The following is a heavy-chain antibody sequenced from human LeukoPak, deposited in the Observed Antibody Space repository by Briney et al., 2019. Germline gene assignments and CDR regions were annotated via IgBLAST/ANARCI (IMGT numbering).Heavy chain of an antibody. CDR2: IIPIFGTA. CDR3: ARDLEGIVGATDY. J-gene: IGHJ4*02. D-gene: IGHD1-26*01. Sequence: SVKVSCKASGGTFSSYAISWVRQAPGQGLEWMGGIIPIFGTANYAQKFQGRVTITADESTSTAYMELSSLRSEDTAVYYCARDLEGIVGATDYWGQGTLVTVSS. V-gene: IGHV1-69*13. CDR1: GGTFSSYA.